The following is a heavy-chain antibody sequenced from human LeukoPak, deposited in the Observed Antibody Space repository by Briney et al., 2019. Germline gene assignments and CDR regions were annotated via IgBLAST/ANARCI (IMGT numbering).Heavy chain of an antibody. J-gene: IGHJ6*03. V-gene: IGHV3-23*01. D-gene: IGHD3-10*01. CDR2: ISGSGGST. CDR3: AKEGRVNYYYYYYMDV. Sequence: GGSLRLSCAASGFTFSSYAMSWVRQAPGKGLEWVSAISGSGGSTYYADSVKGRFTISRDNSKNTLYLQMNSLRAEDTAGYYCAKEGRVNYYYYYYMDVWGKGTTVTVSS. CDR1: GFTFSSYA.